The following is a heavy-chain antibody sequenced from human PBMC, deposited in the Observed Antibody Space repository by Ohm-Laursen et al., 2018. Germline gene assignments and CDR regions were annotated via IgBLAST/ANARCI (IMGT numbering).Heavy chain of an antibody. CDR2: IYYSGST. J-gene: IGHJ1*01. V-gene: IGHV4-59*01. D-gene: IGHD3-3*01. CDR1: GDSISTYY. Sequence: TLSLTCTVSGDSISTYYWSWIRLPPGKGLKWIGSIYYSGSTNYNPSLKSRVTISVDTSKNQFSLRLSSVTAADTAVYHCARVEGNPLHFQHWGQGTLVTVSS. CDR3: ARVEGNPLHFQH.